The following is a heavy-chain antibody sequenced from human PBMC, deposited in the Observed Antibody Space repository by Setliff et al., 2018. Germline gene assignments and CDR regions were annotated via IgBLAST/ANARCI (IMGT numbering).Heavy chain of an antibody. V-gene: IGHV4-61*09. CDR2: IYTSGST. CDR3: ARSISLDAFDI. CDR1: GDSISSRRNY. J-gene: IGHJ3*02. Sequence: PSETLSLTCTVSGDSISSRRNYWGWFRQPAGKELEWIGHIYTSGSTNYNPSLKSRVTISVDTSKSQFFLKLSSVTAADTALYYCARSISLDAFDIWGQGTMVTVSS.